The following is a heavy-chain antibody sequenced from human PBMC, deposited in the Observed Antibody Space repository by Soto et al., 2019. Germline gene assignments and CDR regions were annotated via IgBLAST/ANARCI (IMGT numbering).Heavy chain of an antibody. CDR1: GFTVSSIY. D-gene: IGHD6-13*01. Sequence: GGSLRLSCAASGFTVSSIYMSWVRQAPGKGLEWVSVIYSGGSTYYADSVKGRFTISRDNSKNTLYLQMNSLRAEDTAVYYCVSASWYPYWGQGTLVTVSS. CDR3: VSASWYPY. V-gene: IGHV3-66*01. CDR2: IYSGGST. J-gene: IGHJ4*02.